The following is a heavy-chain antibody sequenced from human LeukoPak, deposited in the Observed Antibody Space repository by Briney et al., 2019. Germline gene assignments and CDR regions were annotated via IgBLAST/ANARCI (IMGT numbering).Heavy chain of an antibody. CDR1: GGSISSSSYY. D-gene: IGHD2-2*01. Sequence: SETLSLTCTVSGGSISSSSYYWGWIRQPPGKGLEWIGSIYYSGSTYYNPSLKSRVTISVDTSKNQFSLKLSSVTAADTAVYYCARDSAATYYYYMDVWGKGTTVTVSS. CDR2: IYYSGST. J-gene: IGHJ6*03. CDR3: ARDSAATYYYYMDV. V-gene: IGHV4-39*07.